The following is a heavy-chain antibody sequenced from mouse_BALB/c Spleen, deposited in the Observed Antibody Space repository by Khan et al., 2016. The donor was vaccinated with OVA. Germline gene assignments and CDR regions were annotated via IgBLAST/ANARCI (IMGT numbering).Heavy chain of an antibody. J-gene: IGHJ3*01. CDR3: ARDYWFAY. CDR2: ISSGDST. V-gene: IGHV5-6-5*01. Sequence: EVQLVVSGGGLVKPGGSLKLSCAASGFTFSNYAMSWVRQSPEKRLEWVASISSGDSTYYPDSVKGRFTISRYNASNILYLQMSSLGSEDTAMYCCARDYWFAYWGQGTLVTVSA. CDR1: GFTFSNYA.